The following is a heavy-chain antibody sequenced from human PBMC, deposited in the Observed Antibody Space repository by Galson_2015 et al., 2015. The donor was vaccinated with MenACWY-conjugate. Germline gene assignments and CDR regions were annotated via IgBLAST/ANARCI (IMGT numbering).Heavy chain of an antibody. J-gene: IGHJ5*02. Sequence: SLRLSCAASGFSFSAYAMTRVRQGPGKGLEWVSTISGSGRTYYADSVKGRFTISRDNSKNTLYLQMNSLRADDTAVYYCAKYTAYVSGSLLTPFDPWGQGTLVTVSS. CDR1: GFSFSAYA. V-gene: IGHV3-23*01. D-gene: IGHD3-10*01. CDR2: ISGSGRT. CDR3: AKYTAYVSGSLLTPFDP.